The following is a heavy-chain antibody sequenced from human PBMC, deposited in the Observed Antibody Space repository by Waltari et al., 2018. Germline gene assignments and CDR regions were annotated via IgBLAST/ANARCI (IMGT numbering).Heavy chain of an antibody. CDR2: ISSSSTI. V-gene: IGHV3-48*01. Sequence: EVQLVESGGGLVQPGGSLRLSCAASGFTFSSYSMNWVRQAPGKGLEWVSYISSSSTIYYADSVKGRFTISRDNAKNSLYLQMNSLRAEDTAVYYCASELTGDPGSVYWGQGTLVTVSS. CDR3: ASELTGDPGSVY. CDR1: GFTFSSYS. D-gene: IGHD7-27*01. J-gene: IGHJ4*02.